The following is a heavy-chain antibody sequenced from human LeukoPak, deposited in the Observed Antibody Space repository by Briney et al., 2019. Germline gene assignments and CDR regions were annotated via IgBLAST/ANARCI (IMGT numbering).Heavy chain of an antibody. Sequence: PGGSLRLSCAASGFTFSSYSMLWVRQAPGKGLEWVSYISSSSSTIYYADSVKGRFTISRDNAKNSLYLQMNSLRAEDTAVYYCARDREPDAFDIWGQGTMVTVSS. J-gene: IGHJ3*02. CDR2: ISSSSSTI. V-gene: IGHV3-48*01. CDR3: ARDREPDAFDI. CDR1: GFTFSSYS.